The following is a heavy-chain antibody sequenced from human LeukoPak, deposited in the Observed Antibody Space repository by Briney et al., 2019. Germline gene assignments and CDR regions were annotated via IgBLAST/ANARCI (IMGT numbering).Heavy chain of an antibody. V-gene: IGHV3-7*03. CDR1: GLTSTTYW. CDR3: AVGSGWLSDS. J-gene: IGHJ4*02. Sequence: PGGSLRLSCVVSGLTSTTYWMNWVRQAPGKGLEWVANINQDGSDKHYVGSVKGRFSVSGDYAKKSLYLQMNYLRDDDTAVYYCAVGSGWLSDSWSQGALVTVSS. CDR2: INQDGSDK. D-gene: IGHD6-19*01.